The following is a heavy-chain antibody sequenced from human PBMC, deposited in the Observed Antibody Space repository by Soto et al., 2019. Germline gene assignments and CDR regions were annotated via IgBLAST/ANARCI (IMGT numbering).Heavy chain of an antibody. Sequence: PGGSLRLSCAASGFTFSTFSMHWVRQAPGKGLESVSGINSNGGSTYYGNSVKGRFTISRDNSKNTLYLQMGSLRPEDMAVYYCARGFDFWSGYYPDGAFDIWGQGTLVTVSS. CDR3: ARGFDFWSGYYPDGAFDI. CDR1: GFTFSTFS. CDR2: INSNGGST. V-gene: IGHV3-64*01. J-gene: IGHJ3*02. D-gene: IGHD3-3*01.